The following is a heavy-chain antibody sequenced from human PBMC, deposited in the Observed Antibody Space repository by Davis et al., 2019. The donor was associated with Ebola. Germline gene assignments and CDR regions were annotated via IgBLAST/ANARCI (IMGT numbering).Heavy chain of an antibody. CDR2: IHYSGTT. J-gene: IGHJ4*02. D-gene: IGHD4-17*01. CDR3: ARVYGDYTEYFDY. Sequence: SETLSLTCTVSGGSVSNTNYLWSWIRQPPGKGLEWIAHIHYSGTTIYNPSLKSRVTISVDTSKNQFSLKLSSVTAADTAEYYCARVYGDYTEYFDYWGQGTLVTVSS. V-gene: IGHV4-61*01. CDR1: GGSVSNTNYL.